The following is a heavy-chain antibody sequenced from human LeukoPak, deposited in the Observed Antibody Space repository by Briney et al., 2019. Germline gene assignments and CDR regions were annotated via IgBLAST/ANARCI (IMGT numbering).Heavy chain of an antibody. CDR1: GVSITSYQ. Sequence: SETLSLTCTVSGVSITSYQYSWIRQPPGKGLEWIGYIYYSGSTNYNPSLKSRVTISVDTSKNQFSLKLSSVTAADTAVYYCARVGSGTYYHYWAERFLVTVSS. J-gene: IGHJ4*02. CDR2: IYYSGST. D-gene: IGHD1-26*01. V-gene: IGHV4-59*01. CDR3: ARVGSGTYYHY.